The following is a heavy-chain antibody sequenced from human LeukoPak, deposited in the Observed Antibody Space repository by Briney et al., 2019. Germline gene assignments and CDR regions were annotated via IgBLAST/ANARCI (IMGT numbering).Heavy chain of an antibody. V-gene: IGHV4-34*01. J-gene: IGHJ5*02. CDR2: INHSGST. CDR1: GGSFSGYY. CDR3: ARVHGSRYCSGGSCYSGSPVWGRWFDP. Sequence: SSETLSLTCAVYGGSFSGYYWSWIRQPPGKGLEWIGEINHSGSTNCNPSLKSRVTISVDTSKNQFSLKLSSVTAAVTAVYYCARVHGSRYCSGGSCYSGSPVWGRWFDPWGQGTLVTVSS. D-gene: IGHD2-15*01.